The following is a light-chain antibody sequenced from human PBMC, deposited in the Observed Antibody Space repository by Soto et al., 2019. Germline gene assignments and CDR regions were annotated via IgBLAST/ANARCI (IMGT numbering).Light chain of an antibody. V-gene: IGLV1-40*01. Sequence: QSVLTQPPSVSGAPGQRVTISCTGSTSNIGAHYDVHWYQHLPGTAPKLLIYGDKNRPSGVPDRFSGSKSGTSASLAITGLQAEDEADYYCQSYDSSPSAVLFGGGTKLTVL. CDR1: TSNIGAHYD. CDR3: QSYDSSPSAVL. J-gene: IGLJ2*01. CDR2: GDK.